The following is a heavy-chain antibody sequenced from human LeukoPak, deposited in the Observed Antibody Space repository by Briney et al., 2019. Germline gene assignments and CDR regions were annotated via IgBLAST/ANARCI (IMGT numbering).Heavy chain of an antibody. J-gene: IGHJ4*02. CDR1: GFTFSSYG. V-gene: IGHV3-30*02. Sequence: GGSLRLSCAASGFTFSSYGMHWVRQAPGKGLEWVAFIRYDGSNKYYADSVKGQFTISRDNSKNTLYLQMNSLRAEDTAVYYCAKEDYGDYNFDYWGQGTLVTVSS. CDR3: AKEDYGDYNFDY. D-gene: IGHD4-17*01. CDR2: IRYDGSNK.